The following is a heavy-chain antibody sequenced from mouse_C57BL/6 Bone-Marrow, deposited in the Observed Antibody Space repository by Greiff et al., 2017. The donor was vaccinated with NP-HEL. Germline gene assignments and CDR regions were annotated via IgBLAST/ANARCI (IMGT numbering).Heavy chain of an antibody. CDR3: ARGPLYYYGSSPFDY. CDR2: IFPGSGST. D-gene: IGHD1-1*01. J-gene: IGHJ2*01. CDR1: GYTFTDYY. V-gene: IGHV1-75*01. Sequence: VQLQESGPELVKPGASVKISCKASGYTFTDYYINWVKQRPGQGLEWIGWIFPGSGSTYYNEKFKGKATLTVDKSSSTAYMLLSSLTSEDSAVYFCARGPLYYYGSSPFDYWGQGTTLTVSS.